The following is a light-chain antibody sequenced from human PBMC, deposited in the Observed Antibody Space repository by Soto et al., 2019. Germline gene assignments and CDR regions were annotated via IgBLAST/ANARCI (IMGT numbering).Light chain of an antibody. J-gene: IGKJ1*01. Sequence: DIQMTQSPSTLSASVGDRVTITCRASQSISSWLAWYQQKPGKAPKLLIYDASSLERGVPSRFSGSGSGTEFTLTITSLQPDDFATYYCQQYNSYPWTFRQGTKVDIK. CDR1: QSISSW. CDR2: DAS. V-gene: IGKV1-5*01. CDR3: QQYNSYPWT.